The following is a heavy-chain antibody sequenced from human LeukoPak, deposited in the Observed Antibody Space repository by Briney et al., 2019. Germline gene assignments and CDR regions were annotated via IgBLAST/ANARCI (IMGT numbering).Heavy chain of an antibody. V-gene: IGHV3-20*04. D-gene: IGHD3-3*01. CDR1: GFTFSSYW. CDR3: ARGGITIFGGIIYQDY. CDR2: INWNGGST. J-gene: IGHJ4*02. Sequence: GGSLRLSCAASGFTFSSYWMHWVRQAPGKGLEWVSGINWNGGSTGYADSVKGRFTISRDNAKNSLYLQMNSLRAEDTAFYYCARGGITIFGGIIYQDYWGQGTLVTVSS.